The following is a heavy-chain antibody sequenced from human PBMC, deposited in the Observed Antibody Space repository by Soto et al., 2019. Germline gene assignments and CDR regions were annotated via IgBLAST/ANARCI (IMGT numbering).Heavy chain of an antibody. Sequence: SETLSLTCSVSGGSINSYYWSWIRHPPGKGLEWIGYIFYSGRSGSTNYNPSLKSRVTISVDTSKNQFSLKVGSVTAADTAVYYCAKTALGWLDPWGQGTLVTVSS. CDR3: AKTALGWLDP. D-gene: IGHD2-21*02. J-gene: IGHJ5*02. CDR2: IFYSGRSGST. CDR1: GGSINSYY. V-gene: IGHV4-59*01.